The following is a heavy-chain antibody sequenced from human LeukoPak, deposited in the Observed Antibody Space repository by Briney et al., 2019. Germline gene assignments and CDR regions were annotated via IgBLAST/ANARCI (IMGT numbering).Heavy chain of an antibody. CDR3: ATDKYMDGDYVGWSH. CDR1: GGSISSYY. Sequence: SGTLSLTCTVSGGSISSYYWSWIRQPPGKGLEWIGYIYYSGSTKYNPSLKSRVTISLDTSKNQFSLKLSSVTAADTAVYYCATDKYMDGDYVGWSHWGQGALVTVSP. CDR2: IYYSGST. J-gene: IGHJ4*02. D-gene: IGHD4-17*01. V-gene: IGHV4-59*01.